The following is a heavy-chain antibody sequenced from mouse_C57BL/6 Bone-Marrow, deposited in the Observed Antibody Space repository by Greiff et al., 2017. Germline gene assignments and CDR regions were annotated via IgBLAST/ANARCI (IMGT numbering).Heavy chain of an antibody. CDR1: GFTFSSYA. J-gene: IGHJ1*03. CDR3: ARDRIYDGYYWYFDV. Sequence: EVQLQESGGGLVKPGGSLKLSCAASGFTFSSYALSWVRQTPEKRLEWVATISDGGSYTYYPDNVKGRFTISRDNAKNNLYLQMSHLKSEDTAMYYCARDRIYDGYYWYFDVWGTGTTVTVSS. CDR2: ISDGGSYT. V-gene: IGHV5-4*01. D-gene: IGHD2-3*01.